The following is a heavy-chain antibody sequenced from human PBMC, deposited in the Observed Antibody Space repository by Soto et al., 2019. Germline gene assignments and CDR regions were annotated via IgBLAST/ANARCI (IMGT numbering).Heavy chain of an antibody. CDR1: GFTFSSYA. CDR2: ISYDGSNK. J-gene: IGHJ4*02. CDR3: ARVYSSSPGGYFDY. Sequence: QVQLVESGGGVVQPGRSLRLSCAASGFTFSSYAMHWVRQAPGKGLAWVAVISYDGSNKYYADSVKGRFTISRDNSKNTLYLQMNSLRAEDTAVYYCARVYSSSPGGYFDYWGQGTLVTVSS. V-gene: IGHV3-30-3*01. D-gene: IGHD6-13*01.